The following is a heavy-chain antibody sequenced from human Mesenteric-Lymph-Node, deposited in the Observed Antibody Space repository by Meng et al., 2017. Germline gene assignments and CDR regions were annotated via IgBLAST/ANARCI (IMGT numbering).Heavy chain of an antibody. Sequence: GSLRLSCTVSGTSVSNYYWSWIRQPAGKGLEWIGRMYTSGSTKYNPSLKSRVTMSVDTSKNQFSLKLSSVTAADTAVYYCARAHPDSAVDYWGQGTLVTVSS. CDR1: GTSVSNYY. J-gene: IGHJ4*02. CDR2: MYTSGST. CDR3: ARAHPDSAVDY. D-gene: IGHD1-14*01. V-gene: IGHV4-4*07.